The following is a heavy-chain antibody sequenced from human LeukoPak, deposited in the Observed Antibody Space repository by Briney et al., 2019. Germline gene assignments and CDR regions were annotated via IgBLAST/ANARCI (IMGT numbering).Heavy chain of an antibody. CDR1: GGTFSSYA. V-gene: IGHV1-69*05. J-gene: IGHJ5*02. D-gene: IGHD3-3*01. CDR2: IIPIFGTA. Sequence: SVKVSCKASGGTFSSYAISWVRQAPGQGLEWMGGIIPIFGTANYAQKFQGRVTITTDESTSTAYMELSSLRSEDTAVYYCARVNNDFWSGYINWFDPWGQGTLVTVSS. CDR3: ARVNNDFWSGYINWFDP.